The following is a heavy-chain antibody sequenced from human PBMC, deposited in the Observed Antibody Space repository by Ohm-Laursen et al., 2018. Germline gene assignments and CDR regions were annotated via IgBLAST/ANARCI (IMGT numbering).Heavy chain of an antibody. CDR2: MNPNSGNT. V-gene: IGHV1-8*01. CDR3: ARVGCSGGSCYSSYDY. D-gene: IGHD2-15*01. J-gene: IGHJ4*02. CDR1: GYTFTSYD. Sequence: VASVKVSCKAFGYTFTSYDIKWVRQATGQGLEWMGWMNPNSGNTGYAQKFQGRVTMTRNTSISTAYMELSSLRSEDTAVYYCARVGCSGGSCYSSYDYWGQGTLVTVSS.